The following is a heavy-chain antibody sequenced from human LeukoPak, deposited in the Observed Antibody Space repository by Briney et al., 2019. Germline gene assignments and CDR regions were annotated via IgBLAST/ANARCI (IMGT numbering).Heavy chain of an antibody. CDR3: ARRGPRSGYESFDS. CDR1: GYSFTTYR. Sequence: GESLKISCKGSGYSFTTYRIGWVRQMPGKGLEWMGVVSPGDSDTRYSPSFQGQVTISADKSISTAYLQWSSLKASDTAMYYCARRGPRSGYESFDSWGQGTLVTVSS. J-gene: IGHJ4*02. V-gene: IGHV5-51*01. D-gene: IGHD5-12*01. CDR2: VSPGDSDT.